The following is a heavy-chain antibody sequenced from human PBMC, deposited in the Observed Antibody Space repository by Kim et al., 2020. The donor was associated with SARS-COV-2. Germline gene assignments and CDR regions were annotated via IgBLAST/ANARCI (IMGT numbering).Heavy chain of an antibody. V-gene: IGHV5-51*01. Sequence: GESLKISCKGSGYSFTSYWIGWVRQMPGKGLEWMGIIYPGDSDTRYSPSFQGQVTISADKSISTAYLQWSSLKASDTAMYYCARLEDIVRPVLWFDPWGQGTLVTVSS. CDR1: GYSFTSYW. CDR3: ARLEDIVRPVLWFDP. CDR2: IYPGDSDT. J-gene: IGHJ5*02. D-gene: IGHD2-15*01.